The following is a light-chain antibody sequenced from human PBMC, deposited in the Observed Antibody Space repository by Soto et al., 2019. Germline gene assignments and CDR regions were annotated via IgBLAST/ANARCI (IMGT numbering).Light chain of an antibody. CDR2: GAS. J-gene: IGKJ1*01. CDR3: LHYKDWPRWT. V-gene: IGKV3-15*01. CDR1: QSVSSD. Sequence: EIVLTQSPATLSVSPGGRATLSCRASQSVSSDLAWYQQQPGQAPRLLIYGASTTATGIPARFSGSGSGTEFTLTIDSLQSEDFAVYYCLHYKDWPRWTFGQGTKVDIK.